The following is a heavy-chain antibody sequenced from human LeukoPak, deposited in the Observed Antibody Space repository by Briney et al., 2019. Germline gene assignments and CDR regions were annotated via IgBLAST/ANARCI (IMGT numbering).Heavy chain of an antibody. CDR3: ARTPFDYYDSSGIYAIDY. V-gene: IGHV4-34*01. Sequence: SETLSLTCAVYGGSFSGYYWSWIRQPPGKGLEWIGEINHSGSTNYNPSLKSRVTISVDTSKNQFSLKLSSVTAADTAVYYCARTPFDYYDSSGIYAIDYWGQGTLVTVSS. D-gene: IGHD3-22*01. J-gene: IGHJ4*02. CDR2: INHSGST. CDR1: GGSFSGYY.